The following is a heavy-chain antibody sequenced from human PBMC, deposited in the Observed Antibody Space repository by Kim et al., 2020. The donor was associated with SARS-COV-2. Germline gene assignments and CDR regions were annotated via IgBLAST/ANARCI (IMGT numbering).Heavy chain of an antibody. V-gene: IGHV1-69*01. D-gene: IGHD4-17*01. Sequence: NYAQKFQGRVTVTADESTSTAYMELSSLRSEDTAVYYCARDRLHGDSFDYWGQGTLVTVSS. CDR3: ARDRLHGDSFDY. J-gene: IGHJ4*02.